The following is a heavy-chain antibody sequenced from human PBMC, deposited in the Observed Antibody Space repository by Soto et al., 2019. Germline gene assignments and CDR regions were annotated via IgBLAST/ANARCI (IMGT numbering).Heavy chain of an antibody. J-gene: IGHJ6*02. CDR2: ISGSGGST. Sequence: GGSLRLSCAASGFTFSSYAMSWVRQAPGKGLEWVSAISGSGGSTYYADSVKGRFTISRDNSKNTLYLQMNSLRADDTAVYYCAKLTHPYYYYYGMDVWGQGTTVTVSS. V-gene: IGHV3-23*01. CDR1: GFTFSSYA. CDR3: AKLTHPYYYYYGMDV.